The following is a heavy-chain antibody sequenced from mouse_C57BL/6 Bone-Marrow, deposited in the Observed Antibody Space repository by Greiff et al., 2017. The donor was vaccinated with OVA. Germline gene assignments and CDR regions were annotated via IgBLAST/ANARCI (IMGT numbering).Heavy chain of an antibody. CDR2: IYPGDGDT. D-gene: IGHD2-3*01. Sequence: QVQLQQSGAELVKPGASVKISCKASGYAFSSYWMNWVKQRPGKGLEWIGQIYPGDGDTNYNGKFKGKATLTADKSSSTAYMQLSSLTSEDSAVYFCARRGSGYYVGYAMDYWGQGTSVTVSS. CDR3: ARRGSGYYVGYAMDY. CDR1: GYAFSSYW. V-gene: IGHV1-80*01. J-gene: IGHJ4*01.